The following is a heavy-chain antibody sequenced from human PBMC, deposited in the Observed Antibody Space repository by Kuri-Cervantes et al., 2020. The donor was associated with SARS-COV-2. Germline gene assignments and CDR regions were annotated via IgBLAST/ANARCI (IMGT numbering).Heavy chain of an antibody. J-gene: IGHJ3*02. Sequence: SVKVSCKDSGYTFITFDINWVRQAPGQGLEWMGGIIPICGTAIYAQKFQGRVTITTDESTSTAYMELSSLRSEDTAVYYCARSRFGHYLDAFDIWGQGTMVTVSS. CDR2: IIPICGTA. V-gene: IGHV1-69*05. CDR1: GYTFITFD. D-gene: IGHD4-17*01. CDR3: ARSRFGHYLDAFDI.